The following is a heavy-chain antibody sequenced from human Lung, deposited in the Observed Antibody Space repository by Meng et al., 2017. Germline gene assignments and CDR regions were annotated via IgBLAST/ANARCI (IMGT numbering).Heavy chain of an antibody. CDR2: INHSGST. CDR3: ARGPTTMAHDFDY. J-gene: IGHJ4*02. D-gene: IGHD4-11*01. V-gene: IGHV4-34*01. CDR1: GGSFSDYY. Sequence: QVQLQELGAGLLKPSETLSPTFVVSGGSFSDYYWSWIRQPPGKGLEWIGGINHSGSTNYNPSLESRATISVDTSQNNLSLKLSSVTAADSAVYYCARGPTTMAHDFDYWGQGTLVTVSS.